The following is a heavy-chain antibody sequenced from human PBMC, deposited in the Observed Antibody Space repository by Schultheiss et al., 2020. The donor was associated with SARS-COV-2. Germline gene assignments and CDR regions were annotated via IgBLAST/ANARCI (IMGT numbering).Heavy chain of an antibody. CDR1: GYTFTGYY. D-gene: IGHD2-15*01. J-gene: IGHJ4*02. CDR2: INAGNGNT. V-gene: IGHV1/OR15-3*02. CDR3: ARGPDRIVVVVAGFDY. Sequence: ASVKVSCKASGYTFTGYYMHWVRQAPGQGLEWMGWINAGNGNTKYSQKFQGRVTITRDTSASTAYMELSSLRAEDTALYYCARGPDRIVVVVAGFDYWGQGTLVTVSS.